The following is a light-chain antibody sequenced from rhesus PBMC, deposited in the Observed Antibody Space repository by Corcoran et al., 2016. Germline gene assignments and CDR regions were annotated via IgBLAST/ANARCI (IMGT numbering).Light chain of an antibody. V-gene: IGKV1S14*01. CDR2: YAS. CDR1: QGISNY. J-gene: IGKJ1*01. CDR3: QQHNSYPRA. Sequence: DIQMTQSPSSLSASVGDTVTITCRASQGISNYLAWYQQKPGKAPKPLIYYASNLESGVPSRFSGSGAGTDFTLPISSLQPEDIAMYYCQQHNSYPRAFGQGTKVEIK.